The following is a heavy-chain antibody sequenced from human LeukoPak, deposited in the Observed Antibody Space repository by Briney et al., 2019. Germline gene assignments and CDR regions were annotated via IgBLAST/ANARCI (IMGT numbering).Heavy chain of an antibody. CDR1: GFTFSNAW. Sequence: GGSLRLSCAASGFTFSNAWMNWVRQATGKGLEWVGRIYSKTDGGTTDYAAPVKGRFTISRDDSKNTLYLQMNSLKTEDTALYYCTTGFFGVVNDAFDIWGKGTLVTVSS. CDR2: IYSKTDGGTT. J-gene: IGHJ3*02. V-gene: IGHV3-15*01. D-gene: IGHD3-3*01. CDR3: TTGFFGVVNDAFDI.